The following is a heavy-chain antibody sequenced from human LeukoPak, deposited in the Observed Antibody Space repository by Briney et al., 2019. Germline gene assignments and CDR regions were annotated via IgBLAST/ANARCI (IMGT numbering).Heavy chain of an antibody. Sequence: SETLSLTCTVSGGSINSYYWSWIRQAPGKGLEWIGYISYSGTTNYNPSLKSRLSMSVDTSKNQFSLKLSSVTAADTAVYFCARIFGFGGGYFDYWGQGTLVTVSS. CDR2: ISYSGTT. V-gene: IGHV4-59*01. J-gene: IGHJ4*02. CDR1: GGSINSYY. D-gene: IGHD3-10*01. CDR3: ARIFGFGGGYFDY.